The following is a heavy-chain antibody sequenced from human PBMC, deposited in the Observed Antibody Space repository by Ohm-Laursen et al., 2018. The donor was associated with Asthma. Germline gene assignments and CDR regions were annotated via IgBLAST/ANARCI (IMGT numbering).Heavy chain of an antibody. J-gene: IGHJ6*02. CDR1: GGTFSTYA. CDR3: ARGPYTSLVATISPWYYYGMDV. CDR2: LIPTLGTT. V-gene: IGHV1-69*01. Sequence: SSVKVSCKASGGTFSTYAFHWVRQAPGQGLEWMGGLIPTLGTTYYARRFRGRVTITADDSTATAYMELSSLRSEDTAVYYCARGPYTSLVATISPWYYYGMDVWGQGTTVTVSS. D-gene: IGHD5-12*01.